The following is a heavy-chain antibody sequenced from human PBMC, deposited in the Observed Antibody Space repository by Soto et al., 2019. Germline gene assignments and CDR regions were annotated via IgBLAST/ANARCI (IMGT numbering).Heavy chain of an antibody. CDR1: GYTFTSYG. CDR3: ARDSSARNHWFDP. V-gene: IGHV1-18*01. Sequence: ASLKVSCKASGYTFTSYGISWVRQAPGQGLKWMGWISAYNGNTNYAQKLQGRVTMTTDTSTSTAYMELRSLRSDDTAVYYCARDSSARNHWFDPWGQGTLVTVSS. CDR2: ISAYNGNT. J-gene: IGHJ5*02.